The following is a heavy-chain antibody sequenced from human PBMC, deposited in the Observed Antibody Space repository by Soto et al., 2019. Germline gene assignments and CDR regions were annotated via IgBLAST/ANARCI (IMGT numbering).Heavy chain of an antibody. CDR3: ARLEVRYCSSTSCYMSYYYYGMDV. J-gene: IGHJ6*02. CDR2: IIPIFGTA. D-gene: IGHD2-2*02. Sequence: GASVKVSCKVSGGTFSSYAISWVRQAPGQGLEWMGGIIPIFGTANYAQKFQGRVTITADKSTSTAYMELSSLRSEDTAVYYCARLEVRYCSSTSCYMSYYYYGMDVWGQGTTVTVSS. CDR1: GGTFSSYA. V-gene: IGHV1-69*06.